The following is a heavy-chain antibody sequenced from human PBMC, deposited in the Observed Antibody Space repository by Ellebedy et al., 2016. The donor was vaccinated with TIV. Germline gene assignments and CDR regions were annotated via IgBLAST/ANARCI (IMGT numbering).Heavy chain of an antibody. CDR3: ARDKGRGWPAYDY. CDR2: ITWNGGRA. CDR1: GFSLRSYE. V-gene: IGHV3-20*04. J-gene: IGHJ4*02. D-gene: IGHD6-19*01. Sequence: GESLKISCAASGFSLRSYEMNWVRQAPGKGLEWVSGITWNGGRAGYVDSVKGRFTISRDNAKNSLYLQMNSLRVEDTGLYYCARDKGRGWPAYDYWGQGTLVTVSS.